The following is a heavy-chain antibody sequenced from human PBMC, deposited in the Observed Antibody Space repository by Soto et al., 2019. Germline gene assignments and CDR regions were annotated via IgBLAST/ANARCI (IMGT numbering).Heavy chain of an antibody. CDR2: IKRDGSTT. CDR3: ARGALNYYYEDV. CDR1: GFTFSDYW. J-gene: IGHJ6*03. Sequence: EVQLVESGGGLVQPGGSLRLSCAASGFTFSDYWMHWVRQAPGKGLEWVSRIKRDGSTTNYADSVEGRFTISRDNAKNPLYLEMNSLRVEDTADYYCARGALNYYYEDVWGKGTTVTVSS. V-gene: IGHV3-74*01.